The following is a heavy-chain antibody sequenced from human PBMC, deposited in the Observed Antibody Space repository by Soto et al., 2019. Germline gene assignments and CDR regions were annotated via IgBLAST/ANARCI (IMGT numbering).Heavy chain of an antibody. CDR3: ARDRGRLELKYYFDS. CDR2: VSDDGSNK. D-gene: IGHD1-26*01. J-gene: IGHJ4*02. V-gene: IGHV3-30-3*01. Sequence: QVQLVEAGGGVVQPGRSLRLSCAASGFTFSSYSMHWVRQAPGKGLEWVAVVSDDGSNKYYADSVKGRFTISRDNSKNPLYLQMNSLRAEDTAVYYWARDRGRLELKYYFDSWGQGTLVTVSS. CDR1: GFTFSSYS.